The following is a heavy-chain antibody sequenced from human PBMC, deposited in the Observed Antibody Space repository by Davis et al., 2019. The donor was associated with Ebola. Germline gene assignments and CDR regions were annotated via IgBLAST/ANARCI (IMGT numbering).Heavy chain of an antibody. Sequence: SETLSLTCAVSGGPISSGGYSWSWIRQPPGKGLEWIGYIYHSGSTYYNPSLKSRVTISVDRSKNQFSLKLSSVTAADTAVYYCARTFDYWGQGTLVTVSS. CDR3: ARTFDY. J-gene: IGHJ4*02. CDR2: IYHSGST. CDR1: GGPISSGGYS. V-gene: IGHV4-30-2*01.